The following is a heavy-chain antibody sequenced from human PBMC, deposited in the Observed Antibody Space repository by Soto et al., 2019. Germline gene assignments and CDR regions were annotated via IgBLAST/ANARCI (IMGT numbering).Heavy chain of an antibody. CDR2: ISGSGGST. D-gene: IGHD3-22*01. Sequence: PGGYLRLSCAASGFTFSSYAMSWVRQAPGKGLEWVSAISGSGGSTYYADSVKGRFTISRDISKNTLYLQMNSLRAEDTAVYYCAKRYYDTSGYYFPFDYWGQGTLVTVSA. CDR3: AKRYYDTSGYYFPFDY. V-gene: IGHV3-23*01. CDR1: GFTFSSYA. J-gene: IGHJ4*02.